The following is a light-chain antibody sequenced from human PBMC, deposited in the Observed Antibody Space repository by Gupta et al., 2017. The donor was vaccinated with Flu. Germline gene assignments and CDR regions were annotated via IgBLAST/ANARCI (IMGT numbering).Light chain of an antibody. J-gene: IGLJ2*01. CDR2: EGS. Sequence: QSALSQPASVSGSPGQSISISFTGTSSDVGRYNLVSLYPQHPGKAPKLTIDEGSKRTPGGFIRFSGSKSGNTTPLTIDGVPAEDEDDYSCCSYAGSVVFGGGTKLTVL. CDR3: CSYAGSVV. V-gene: IGLV2-23*01. CDR1: SSDVGRYNL.